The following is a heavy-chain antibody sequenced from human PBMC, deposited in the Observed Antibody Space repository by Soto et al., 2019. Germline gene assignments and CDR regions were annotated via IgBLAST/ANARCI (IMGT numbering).Heavy chain of an antibody. Sequence: QVHLVQSGAEVKKPGASVNVSCKTSGYTFTRNGISWVRQAPGQGLEWMGWISPNSGNIKYAQKLQGRVIMTTDTSTSTAYMELTSLRSDATAVSDCLIDRDSNSSPSREGWGPWMTVNVSP. CDR1: GYTFTRNG. V-gene: IGHV1-18*01. D-gene: IGHD3-22*01. CDR3: LIDRDSNSSPSREG. J-gene: IGHJ6*01. CDR2: ISPNSGNI.